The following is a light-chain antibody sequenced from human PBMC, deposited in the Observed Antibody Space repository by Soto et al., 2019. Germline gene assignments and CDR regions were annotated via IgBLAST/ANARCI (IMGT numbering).Light chain of an antibody. CDR3: QQYHDFQYT. J-gene: IGKJ2*01. CDR2: NAT. V-gene: IGKV1-5*03. CDR1: QSIGSG. Sequence: DFQMTQSPSTLSASVVDGVTITCRASQSIGSGLAWYQQKPGKAPKLLIYNATNLERGVSSRFSGSGSGTDFSLTISSLQPADSATYYCQQYHDFQYTFGEGTKLEI.